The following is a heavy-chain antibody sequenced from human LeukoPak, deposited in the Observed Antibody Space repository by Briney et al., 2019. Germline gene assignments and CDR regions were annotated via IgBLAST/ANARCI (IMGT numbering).Heavy chain of an antibody. CDR3: AREDDWNYEDY. V-gene: IGHV3-20*04. CDR1: GFTFDDYG. Sequence: GGSLRLSCAASGFTFDDYGMSWVRQAPGKGLEWVSGLNWNGGSTGYADSVKGRFTISRDNAKNSLYLQMNSLRAEDTAIYFCAREDDWNYEDYWGQGTLVTVSS. J-gene: IGHJ4*02. D-gene: IGHD1-7*01. CDR2: LNWNGGST.